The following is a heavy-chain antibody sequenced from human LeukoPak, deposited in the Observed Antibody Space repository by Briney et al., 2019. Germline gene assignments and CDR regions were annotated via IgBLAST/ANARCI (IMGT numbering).Heavy chain of an antibody. CDR3: ASGEVGVRKYYSDPFHY. Sequence: GGSLRLSCAASGFTVSSNYMTWVRQAPGKGLEWVSILYSAGSTYYADSVRGRFTISRDSSKNTLSLQMNSLGAEDTAVYYCASGEVGVRKYYSDPFHYWGQGTLVTVSS. J-gene: IGHJ4*02. D-gene: IGHD3-10*01. CDR2: LYSAGST. V-gene: IGHV3-53*01. CDR1: GFTVSSNY.